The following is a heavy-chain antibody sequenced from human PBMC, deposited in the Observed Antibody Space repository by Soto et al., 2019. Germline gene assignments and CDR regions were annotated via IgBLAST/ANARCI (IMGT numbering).Heavy chain of an antibody. Sequence: QVQLVQSGAEVKKPGSSVKVSCKASGGTFSSYTISWVRQAPGQGLEWMGRIIPILGIANYAQKFQGRVTITADKSTSTAYMELSSLRSEDTTVYYCAHAYASDGRAFYIWAQGTMVNVSS. CDR1: GGTFSSYT. D-gene: IGHD2-8*01. CDR2: IIPILGIA. J-gene: IGHJ3*02. V-gene: IGHV1-69*02. CDR3: AHAYASDGRAFYI.